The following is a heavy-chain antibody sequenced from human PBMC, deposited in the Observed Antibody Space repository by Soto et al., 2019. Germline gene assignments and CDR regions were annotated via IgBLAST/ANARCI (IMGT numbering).Heavy chain of an antibody. J-gene: IGHJ6*02. V-gene: IGHV3-7*01. Sequence: GRSLRLSCADSGFTFSSYWMSWVRQAPGQGLEWVANVKYDGSHTYYVGSVKGRFTISRDNAKNSLYLQMNSLRAEDTAVYYCTRDFQGPLDYGMDVWGQGTTVSASS. CDR1: GFTFSSYW. D-gene: IGHD1-1*01. CDR3: TRDFQGPLDYGMDV. CDR2: VKYDGSHT.